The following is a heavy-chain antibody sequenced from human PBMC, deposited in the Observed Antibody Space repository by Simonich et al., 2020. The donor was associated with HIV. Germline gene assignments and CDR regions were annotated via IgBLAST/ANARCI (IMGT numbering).Heavy chain of an antibody. CDR1: GGSFSGYY. D-gene: IGHD3-3*01. CDR2: INHSGST. V-gene: IGHV4-34*01. CDR3: ARRDRELILYFDY. Sequence: QVQLQQWGAGLLKPSETLSLTCAVYGGSFSGYYWSWSRQHPGKGLEWIGEINHSGSTNYKSSLNRRATISVDKSKNQFSLKLSSVTAADTAIYYCARRDRELILYFDYWGQGNLVTVSS. J-gene: IGHJ4*02.